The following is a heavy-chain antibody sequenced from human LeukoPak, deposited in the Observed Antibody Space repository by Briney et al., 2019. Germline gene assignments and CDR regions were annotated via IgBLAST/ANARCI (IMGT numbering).Heavy chain of an antibody. CDR1: GFTITNYW. Sequence: GESLKISCAASGFTITNYWMHWVRQAPGKGLVWVSHINGDGSRATYAESVKGRFTISRDDAQNTVHLHMNSLRGEDTAVYYCVRDKSYSGDVWGQGTLVTVSS. D-gene: IGHD2-21*02. J-gene: IGHJ4*02. CDR3: VRDKSYSGDV. CDR2: INGDGSRA. V-gene: IGHV3-74*01.